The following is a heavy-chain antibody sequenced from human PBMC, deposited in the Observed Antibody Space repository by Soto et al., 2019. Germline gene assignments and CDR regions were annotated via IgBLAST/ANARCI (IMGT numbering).Heavy chain of an antibody. CDR1: VDSIRSYY. Sequence: PSETLSLTCTVSVDSIRSYYWTWSRQSPGKGLEWIAYMYYSGNTNSNPSLKSRVSISVDTSKNQFSLRLTSVTAADTAVYYCASGFSLDVWGQGTTVTVSS. V-gene: IGHV4-59*01. J-gene: IGHJ6*02. CDR2: MYYSGNT. CDR3: ASGFSLDV. D-gene: IGHD3-10*01.